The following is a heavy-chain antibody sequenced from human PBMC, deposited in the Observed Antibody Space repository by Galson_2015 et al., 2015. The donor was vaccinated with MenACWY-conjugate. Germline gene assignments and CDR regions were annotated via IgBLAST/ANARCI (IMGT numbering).Heavy chain of an antibody. Sequence: PALVKPTQTLTLTCTFSGFSLSTSEMRVNWIRQPPGKALEWLAPIDWDADKFYSTSLKPRLTISKDTSKNQVVLTMTNMDPVDTATYYCAHLPSMVATAYYFDYWGQGTLVTVSS. CDR3: AHLPSMVATAYYFDY. CDR2: IDWDADK. J-gene: IGHJ4*02. D-gene: IGHD5-12*01. CDR1: GFSLSTSEMR. V-gene: IGHV2-70*04.